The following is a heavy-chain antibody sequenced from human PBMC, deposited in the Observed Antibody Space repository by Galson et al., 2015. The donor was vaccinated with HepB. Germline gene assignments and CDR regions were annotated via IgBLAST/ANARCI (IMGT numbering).Heavy chain of an antibody. D-gene: IGHD6-13*01. V-gene: IGHV3-74*01. CDR1: GFTFRSYW. Sequence: LRLSCAASGFTFRSYWMHWVRQAPGKGLVWVSRINSDGSNTGYADSVKGRFTISRDNAKNTLSLQMNSLRDEDTAVYYCARVSGTGSSSWDRIPYYFGLDVWGQGTTVTVSS. CDR3: ARVSGTGSSSWDRIPYYFGLDV. CDR2: INSDGSNT. J-gene: IGHJ6*02.